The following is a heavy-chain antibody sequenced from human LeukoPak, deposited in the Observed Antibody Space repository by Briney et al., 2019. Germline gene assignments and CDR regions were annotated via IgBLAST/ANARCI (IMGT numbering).Heavy chain of an antibody. CDR1: GGSFSGYY. Sequence: PSETLSLTCAVYGGSFSGYYWSWIRQPPGKGLEWIGEINHSGSTNYNPSLKSRVTISVDTSKNQFSLKLSSVTAADTAVYYCARVEDIVVVPAAPWGAFDIWGQGTMVTVSS. V-gene: IGHV4-34*01. D-gene: IGHD2-2*01. CDR2: INHSGST. J-gene: IGHJ3*02. CDR3: ARVEDIVVVPAAPWGAFDI.